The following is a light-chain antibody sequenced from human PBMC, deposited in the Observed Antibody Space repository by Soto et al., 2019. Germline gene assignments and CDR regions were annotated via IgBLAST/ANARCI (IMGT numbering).Light chain of an antibody. J-gene: IGLJ1*01. CDR2: GNS. CDR1: SSNIGAGYD. V-gene: IGLV1-40*01. Sequence: QSVLTQPPSVSGAPGQRVTISCTGSSSNIGAGYDVPWYQQLPGTAPKLLIYGNSNRPSGVPDRFSGSKSGTSASLAITGLQAEDEADYYCQSYDSSLYVFGTGTKVTV. CDR3: QSYDSSLYV.